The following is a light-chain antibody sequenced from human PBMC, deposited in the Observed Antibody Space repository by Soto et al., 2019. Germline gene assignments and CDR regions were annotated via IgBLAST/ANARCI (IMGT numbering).Light chain of an antibody. Sequence: QSVLTQPPPVSAAPGQKVTISCSGSSSNIGSDFVSWYQQLPGTAPQLLIYENNKRPSGIPDRFSGSKSATSATLGITGLQTGDEADYYCAAWDTSLSGGVFGGGTKLTVL. CDR3: AAWDTSLSGGV. V-gene: IGLV1-51*02. CDR2: ENN. CDR1: SSNIGSDF. J-gene: IGLJ3*02.